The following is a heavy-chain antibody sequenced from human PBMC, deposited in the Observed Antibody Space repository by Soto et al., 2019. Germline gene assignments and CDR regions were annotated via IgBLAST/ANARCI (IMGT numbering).Heavy chain of an antibody. V-gene: IGHV3-30-3*01. D-gene: IGHD5-18*01. Sequence: QVLLVESGGGVAQPGRSLRLSCAASGFDFRKYAMHWVRQSPGKGPEWVAITSDDGDIQYYADTVKGRFTISRDNSKNTLWLQMTTLRSEDAAVYFCASAVDAARDPLDYWSQGTLVTVSS. CDR1: GFDFRKYA. CDR3: ASAVDAARDPLDY. CDR2: TSDDGDIQ. J-gene: IGHJ4*02.